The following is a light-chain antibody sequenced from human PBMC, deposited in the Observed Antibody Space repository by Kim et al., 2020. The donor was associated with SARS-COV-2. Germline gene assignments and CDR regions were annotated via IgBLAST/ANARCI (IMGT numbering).Light chain of an antibody. CDR3: QSYDSNTPWV. V-gene: IGLV6-57*01. CDR2: DDD. CDR1: LCSIASNY. Sequence: VTIACTRSLCSIASNYLQWYQQRPAGSPPAVIYDDDHSPSGVPDRFSGSIGTSSTSASLTISVLTAEDAADYCCQSYDSNTPWVFGGGTQLTVL. J-gene: IGLJ3*02.